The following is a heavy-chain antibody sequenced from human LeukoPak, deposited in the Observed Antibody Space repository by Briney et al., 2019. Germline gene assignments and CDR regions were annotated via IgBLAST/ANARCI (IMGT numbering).Heavy chain of an antibody. CDR3: ARFRCCGSYTHAFDI. V-gene: IGHV3-11*01. CDR1: GFTFSDYY. Sequence: KPGGSLRLSCAASGFTFSDYYMSWIRQAPGKGLEWVSYISSSGSTIYYADSVKGRFTISRDNAKNSLYLQMNSLRAEDTAVYYCARFRCCGSYTHAFDIWGQGTMVTVSS. J-gene: IGHJ3*02. CDR2: ISSSGSTI. D-gene: IGHD1-26*01.